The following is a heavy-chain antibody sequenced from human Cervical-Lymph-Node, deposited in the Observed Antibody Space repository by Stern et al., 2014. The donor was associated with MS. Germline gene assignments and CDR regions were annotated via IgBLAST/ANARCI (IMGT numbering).Heavy chain of an antibody. CDR3: ARDRGYCSGGSCYSGGFDY. V-gene: IGHV3-30-3*01. J-gene: IGHJ4*02. CDR1: GFTFSTYA. D-gene: IGHD2-15*01. Sequence: VQLVESGGDVVQPGRSLRLSCAASGFTFSTYAMHWVRQAPGKGLECVAVISYDGINKYYADSVKGRFTISRDNSKNTLYLQMNSLRAEDTAVYYCARDRGYCSGGSCYSGGFDYWGQGTLVTVSS. CDR2: ISYDGINK.